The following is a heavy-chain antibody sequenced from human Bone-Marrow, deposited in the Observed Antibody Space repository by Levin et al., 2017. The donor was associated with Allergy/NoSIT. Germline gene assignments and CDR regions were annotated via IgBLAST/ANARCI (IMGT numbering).Heavy chain of an antibody. D-gene: IGHD3-10*01. CDR1: GFIFNNAW. CDR2: IKSQTDGGTT. J-gene: IGHJ6*02. CDR3: TTNPSSAQYYYGMDV. Sequence: GGSLRLSCAASGFIFNNAWVNWVRQAPGKGLEWVGRIKSQTDGGTTDYAAPVKGRFTISRDDSKNRLFLQMNSLKADDTAVYYCTTNPSSAQYYYGMDVWGQGTTVTVSS. V-gene: IGHV3-15*07.